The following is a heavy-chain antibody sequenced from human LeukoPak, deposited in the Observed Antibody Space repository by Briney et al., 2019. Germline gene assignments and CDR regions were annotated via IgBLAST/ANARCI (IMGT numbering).Heavy chain of an antibody. CDR3: ARNHAAALTDY. Sequence: PGGSLRLSCAASGFTFSSYAMNWVRQAPGKGLEWVSAISGSGGYTYYADSVKGRFTISRDNSKNTLYLQMNSLRAEDTAVYYCARNHAAALTDYWGQGTLVTVSS. CDR1: GFTFSSYA. CDR2: ISGSGGYT. D-gene: IGHD1-14*01. V-gene: IGHV3-23*01. J-gene: IGHJ4*02.